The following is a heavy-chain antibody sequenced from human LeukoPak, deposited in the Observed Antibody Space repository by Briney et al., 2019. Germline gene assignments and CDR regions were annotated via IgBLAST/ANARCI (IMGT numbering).Heavy chain of an antibody. CDR1: GFTFSSYA. J-gene: IGHJ4*02. CDR3: ARANGYSSSWYFDY. Sequence: PGGSLRLSCAASGFTFSSYAMSWVRQAPGKGLGWVANIKQDGSEKYYVDSVKGRFTISGDNAKNSLYLQMNSLRAEDTAVYYCARANGYSSSWYFDYWGQGTLVTVSS. V-gene: IGHV3-7*01. CDR2: IKQDGSEK. D-gene: IGHD6-13*01.